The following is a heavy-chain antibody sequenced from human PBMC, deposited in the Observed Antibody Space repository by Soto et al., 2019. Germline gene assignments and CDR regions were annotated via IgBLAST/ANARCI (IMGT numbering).Heavy chain of an antibody. CDR3: ARVRMTTATFYYYYAMDV. D-gene: IGHD4-17*01. V-gene: IGHV4-34*01. J-gene: IGHJ6*02. Sequence: TLSLTCAVYGGSFSAYYWSWIRQPPGKGLEWIGEVNHSGSTNYNPPLKSRVTISIDTSKNQFSLKLGSVTAADTAVYYCARVRMTTATFYYYYAMDVWGQGTTVTVYS. CDR1: GGSFSAYY. CDR2: VNHSGST.